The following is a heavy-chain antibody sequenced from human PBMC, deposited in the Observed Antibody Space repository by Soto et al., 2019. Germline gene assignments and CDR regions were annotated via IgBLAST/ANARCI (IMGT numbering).Heavy chain of an antibody. CDR2: TYYRSKWYN. Sequence: SQTLSLTCAVSGESVSTISATCDWIRQSPSRGVEWLGRTYYRSKWYNDYAVSVKGRITINPDTSNNQLSLQLNSVTPDDTAVYYCARLIGNSWLDSWGQGTLVTVSS. CDR3: ARLIGNSWLDS. V-gene: IGHV6-1*01. CDR1: GESVSTISAT. D-gene: IGHD2-8*01. J-gene: IGHJ5*01.